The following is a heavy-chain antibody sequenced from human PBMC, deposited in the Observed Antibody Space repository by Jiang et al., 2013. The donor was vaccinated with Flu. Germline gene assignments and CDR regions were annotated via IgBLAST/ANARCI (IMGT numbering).Heavy chain of an antibody. D-gene: IGHD6-13*01. V-gene: IGHV1-18*01. CDR3: ARDLGESSSWYQTALAEYFQH. Sequence: SGAEVKKPGASVKVSCKASGYTFTSYGISWVRQAPGQGLEWMGWISAYNGNTNYAQKLQGRVTMTTDTSTSTAYMELRSLRSDDTAVYYCARDLGESSSWYQTALAEYFQHWGQGTLVTVSS. J-gene: IGHJ1*01. CDR1: GYTFTSYG. CDR2: ISAYNGNT.